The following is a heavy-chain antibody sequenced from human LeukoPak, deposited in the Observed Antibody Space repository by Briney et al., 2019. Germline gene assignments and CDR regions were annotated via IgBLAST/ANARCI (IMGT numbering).Heavy chain of an antibody. Sequence: GGSLILSCAASGFTFSSYWMHWVRQAPGKGLVWVSRIDTDGSFTSYADSVRGRFTISRDNAKNTLYLQMSSLRAEDTAVYYCIRGTVGAPGNDYWGQGTLVTVSS. CDR3: IRGTVGAPGNDY. D-gene: IGHD1-26*01. V-gene: IGHV3-74*01. J-gene: IGHJ4*02. CDR2: IDTDGSFT. CDR1: GFTFSSYW.